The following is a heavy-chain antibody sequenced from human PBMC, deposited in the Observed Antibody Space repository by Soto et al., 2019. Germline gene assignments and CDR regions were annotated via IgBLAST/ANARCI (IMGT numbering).Heavy chain of an antibody. CDR1: GFTFLRFR. CDR3: ARESEDLTSNFDY. CDR2: ISSTTNYI. V-gene: IGHV3-21*06. Sequence: EVQLVESGGGRVKLGGSLSLSFAASGFTFLRFRRNGVRKAQGRGFEWVSSISSTTNYIYYGDSMKGRFTISRDNAKNSLYLEMNSLRAEDTAVYYCARESEDLTSNFDYWGQGTLVTVSS. J-gene: IGHJ4*02.